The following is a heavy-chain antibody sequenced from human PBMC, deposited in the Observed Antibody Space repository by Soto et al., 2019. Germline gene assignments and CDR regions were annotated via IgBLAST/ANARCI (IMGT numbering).Heavy chain of an antibody. CDR1: GFTFSSYW. V-gene: IGHV3-7*03. J-gene: IGHJ4*02. Sequence: GGSLRLSCAASGFTFSSYWMSWVRQAPGEGLEWVADIKQDGSEKYYVDSVKGRFTISRDNAKNSLYLQMNSLRAEDTAVYYCARVRYYDSSVDYWGQGTLVTVSS. CDR2: IKQDGSEK. D-gene: IGHD3-22*01. CDR3: ARVRYYDSSVDY.